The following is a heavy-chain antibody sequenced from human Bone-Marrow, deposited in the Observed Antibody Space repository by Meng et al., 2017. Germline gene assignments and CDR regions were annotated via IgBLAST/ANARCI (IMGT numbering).Heavy chain of an antibody. CDR1: GFTFSSYA. CDR2: ISYDGSNK. V-gene: IGHV3-30*04. J-gene: IGHJ4*02. CDR3: ARMHDSSSWFFDY. Sequence: GESLKISCAASGFTFSSYAMHWVRQAPGKGLEWVAVISYDGSNKYYADSVKGRFTISRDNSKNTLYLQMNSLRAEDTAVYYCARMHDSSSWFFDYWGQGTLVTVSS. D-gene: IGHD6-13*01.